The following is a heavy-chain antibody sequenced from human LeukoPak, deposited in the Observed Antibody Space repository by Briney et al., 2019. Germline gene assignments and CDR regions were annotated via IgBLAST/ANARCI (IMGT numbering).Heavy chain of an antibody. CDR2: IWYDGSNK. V-gene: IGHV3-33*06. D-gene: IGHD6-19*01. Sequence: GWCLRLSCAASGFIFSDYAMYWVRPAPGKGLAWVAVIWYDGSNKYYADSVKGRFTLSRDNSKNTLDLQMNSLRAEDTAVYYCAKDQEQWLYYYYGMDVWGQGTTVTVSS. J-gene: IGHJ6*02. CDR3: AKDQEQWLYYYYGMDV. CDR1: GFIFSDYA.